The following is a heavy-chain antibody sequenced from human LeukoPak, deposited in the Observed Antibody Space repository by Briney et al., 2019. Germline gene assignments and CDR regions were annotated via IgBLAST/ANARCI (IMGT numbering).Heavy chain of an antibody. V-gene: IGHV3-33*01. D-gene: IGHD2-15*01. CDR2: IWYDGSKK. CDR3: ARDRYCSGGTCYSFNY. CDR1: GFTFSSYG. J-gene: IGHJ4*02. Sequence: GGSLRLSCAASGFTFSSYGMHWVRQAPGKGLEWVAVIWYDGSKKYYADSVKGRFTISRDNSKNTLYLQMNSLRAEDTAVYYCARDRYCSGGTCYSFNYWGQGTLVTVSS.